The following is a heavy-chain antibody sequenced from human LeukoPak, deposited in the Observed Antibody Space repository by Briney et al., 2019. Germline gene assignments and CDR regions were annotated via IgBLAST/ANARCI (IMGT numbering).Heavy chain of an antibody. D-gene: IGHD2-8*01. Sequence: GGSLRLSYAASGFTFSSYAMSWVRQAPGKGLEWVSAISGSGGSTYYADSVKGRFTISRDNSKNTLYLQMNSLRAEDTAVYYCAKDVRYCTNGVCYTAKYFQHWGQGTLVTVSS. V-gene: IGHV3-23*01. J-gene: IGHJ1*01. CDR2: ISGSGGST. CDR3: AKDVRYCTNGVCYTAKYFQH. CDR1: GFTFSSYA.